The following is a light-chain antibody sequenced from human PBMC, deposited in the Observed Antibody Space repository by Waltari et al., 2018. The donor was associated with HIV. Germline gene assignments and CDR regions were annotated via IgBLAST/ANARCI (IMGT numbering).Light chain of an antibody. CDR3: QQYDNLLALT. V-gene: IGKV1-33*01. CDR1: QDISNY. Sequence: DIQMTQYPSSLSASVGDRVTLTCQASQDISNYLNWYQQKPGKAPKLLIYDASNLETGVPSRFSGSGSGTDFTFTISSLQPEDIATYYCQQYDNLLALTFGGGTKVEIK. CDR2: DAS. J-gene: IGKJ4*01.